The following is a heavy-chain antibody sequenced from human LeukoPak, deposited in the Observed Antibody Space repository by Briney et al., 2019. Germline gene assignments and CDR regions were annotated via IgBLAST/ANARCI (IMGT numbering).Heavy chain of an antibody. D-gene: IGHD3-22*01. J-gene: IGHJ4*02. CDR1: GYTFTRYY. Sequence: ASVKVSCKASGYTFTRYYVHWVRQAPGQGLEWMGVINPSDGGTNYAQKFQGRVTMTGDTSTATVYMELSALRSEDTAVYYCARRGSDYYWGFDYWAQGTLVTVSS. V-gene: IGHV1-46*01. CDR2: INPSDGGT. CDR3: ARRGSDYYWGFDY.